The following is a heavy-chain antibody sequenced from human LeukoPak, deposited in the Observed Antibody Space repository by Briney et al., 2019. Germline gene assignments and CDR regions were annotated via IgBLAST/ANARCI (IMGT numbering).Heavy chain of an antibody. V-gene: IGHV4-38-2*02. J-gene: IGHJ4*02. Sequence: SETLSLTCTVSGYSISSGYYWGWIRQPSGKGLEWIGSIYHSGSTYYNPSLKSRVTISVDTSKNQFSLKLSSVTAADTAVYYCARDNSFSYYYDSSGYYPGEYSFDYWGQGTLVTVSS. D-gene: IGHD3-22*01. CDR1: GYSISSGYY. CDR3: ARDNSFSYYYDSSGYYPGEYSFDY. CDR2: IYHSGST.